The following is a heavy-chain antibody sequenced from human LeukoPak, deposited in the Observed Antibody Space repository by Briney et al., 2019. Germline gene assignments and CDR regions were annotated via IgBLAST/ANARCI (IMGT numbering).Heavy chain of an antibody. CDR2: VTSSGGHM. CDR1: EFSVGSNY. V-gene: IGHV3-11*04. CDR3: ARVARYGDYIGGSDY. Sequence: GGSLRLSCAASEFSVGSNYMTWIRQAPGKGLEWVSYVTSSGGHMYYADSAKGRFTISRDNAKNSLDLQMNSLRAEDTAVYYCARVARYGDYIGGSDYWGQGALVTVSS. J-gene: IGHJ4*02. D-gene: IGHD4-17*01.